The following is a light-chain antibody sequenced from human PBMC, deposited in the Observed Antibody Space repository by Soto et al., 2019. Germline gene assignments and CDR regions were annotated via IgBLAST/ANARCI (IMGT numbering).Light chain of an antibody. CDR1: QDIPDY. CDR2: DAS. CDR3: QQSEALVLS. Sequence: DIQMTQSPSSLSASVGDRVTISCQASQDIPDYLNWYQQKPGKAPRLLIYDASNLETGVPSRFSGSGSGTDFTLTISSLQPEDSATYYCQQSEALVLSFGGGTKVEIK. J-gene: IGKJ4*01. V-gene: IGKV1-33*01.